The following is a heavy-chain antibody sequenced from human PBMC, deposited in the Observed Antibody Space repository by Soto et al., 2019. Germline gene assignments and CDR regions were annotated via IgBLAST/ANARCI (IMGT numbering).Heavy chain of an antibody. CDR3: ARDLGEYSSSGARYYYGMDV. CDR1: GGTFSSYA. V-gene: IGHV1-69*19. Sequence: QVQLVQSGAEVKKPGSSVKVSCKASGGTFSSYAISWVRQAPGQGLEWMGGIIPIFGTASYAQKFQGRVTITADESTSTAYMELSSLRSEDTAVYYCARDLGEYSSSGARYYYGMDVWGQGTTVTVSS. J-gene: IGHJ6*02. D-gene: IGHD6-6*01. CDR2: IIPIFGTA.